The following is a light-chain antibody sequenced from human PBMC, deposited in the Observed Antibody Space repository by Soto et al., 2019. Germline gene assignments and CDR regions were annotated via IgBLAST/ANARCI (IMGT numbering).Light chain of an antibody. J-gene: IGKJ5*01. Sequence: DIQMTQSPSSLSASVGDRVTITCRASQSISSYLNWYQQKPGKAPKLLIYAASSLQSGVPSRFSGSRSGTDFTLPISSLQPEDFETYYCQQSYSTPITFGQGTRLEIK. CDR1: QSISSY. V-gene: IGKV1-39*01. CDR2: AAS. CDR3: QQSYSTPIT.